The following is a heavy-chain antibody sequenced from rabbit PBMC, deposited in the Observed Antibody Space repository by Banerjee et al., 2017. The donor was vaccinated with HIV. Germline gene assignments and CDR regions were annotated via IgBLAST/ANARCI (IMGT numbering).Heavy chain of an antibody. CDR2: IYNGDGST. J-gene: IGHJ4*01. Sequence: ASLTLTCKASGFDFSSNAMCWVRQAPGKGLEWIACIYNGDGSTYYASWVNGRFTISRSTSLNTVDLQMTSLTAADTATYFCARDPVNGGYNHNLWGPGTLVTVS. D-gene: IGHD1-1*01. CDR3: ARDPVNGGYNHNL. V-gene: IGHV1S47*01. CDR1: GFDFSSNA.